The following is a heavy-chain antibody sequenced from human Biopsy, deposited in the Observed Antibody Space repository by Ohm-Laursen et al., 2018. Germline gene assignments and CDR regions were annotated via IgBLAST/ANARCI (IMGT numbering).Heavy chain of an antibody. CDR1: GGSVSSGSFY. D-gene: IGHD6-19*01. V-gene: IGHV4-61*01. Sequence: SDTLSLTCTVSGGSVSSGSFYWTWIRQPPGQGLEYIGYIYDRGSTANYNPSLESRVTMSVDMPKNQFSLKLSPVTAADTAIYYCARGMRSSGWPYFDSWGQGTLVTVSS. CDR2: IYDRGSTA. J-gene: IGHJ4*02. CDR3: ARGMRSSGWPYFDS.